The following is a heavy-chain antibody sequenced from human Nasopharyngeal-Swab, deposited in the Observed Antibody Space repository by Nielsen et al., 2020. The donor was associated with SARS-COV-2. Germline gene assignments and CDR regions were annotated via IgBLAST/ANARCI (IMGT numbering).Heavy chain of an antibody. CDR1: GFTFSSYA. CDR3: ARGGGYYYYYMDV. Sequence: GASLRLSCAASGFTFSSYAMSWVRQAPGKGLAWVSAISGSGGSTYYADSVKGRFTISRDNSKNTLYLQMNSLRAEDTAVYYCARGGGYYYYYMDVWGKGTTVTVSS. D-gene: IGHD3-16*01. V-gene: IGHV3-23*01. CDR2: ISGSGGST. J-gene: IGHJ6*03.